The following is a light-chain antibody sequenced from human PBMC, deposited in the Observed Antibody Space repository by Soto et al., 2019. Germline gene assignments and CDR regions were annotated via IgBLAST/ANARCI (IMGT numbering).Light chain of an antibody. J-gene: IGKJ4*01. CDR3: QQYGSSPLT. Sequence: EIVLTQSPVTLSLSPGERATLSCRASQSLGSDYLAWYQQKLGQTPRLLIYRASSRATGIPDRLSGSGSGTVFTLTISRLEPEDFAVYYCQQYGSSPLTFGGGTKVEI. CDR2: RAS. V-gene: IGKV3-20*01. CDR1: QSLGSDY.